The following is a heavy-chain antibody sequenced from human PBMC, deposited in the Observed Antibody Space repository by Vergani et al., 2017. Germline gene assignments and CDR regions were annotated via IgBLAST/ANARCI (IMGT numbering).Heavy chain of an antibody. Sequence: QVHLVESGGGVVQPGRSLRLSCVVSGFTSSYYGMHWVRQAPGKGLEWVAVISYDGTQKYYADSVKGRFTISRDNSKSTLYLEMNRLRTEDTAVYFCATKNFGTTGCQIGYFKEWGQGTLVTVSS. CDR1: GFTSSYYG. J-gene: IGHJ1*01. CDR2: ISYDGTQK. V-gene: IGHV3-30*03. CDR3: ATKNFGTTGCQIGYFKE. D-gene: IGHD1-1*01.